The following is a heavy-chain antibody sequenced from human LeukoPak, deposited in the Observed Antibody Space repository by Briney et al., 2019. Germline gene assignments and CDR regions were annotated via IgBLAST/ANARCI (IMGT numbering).Heavy chain of an antibody. Sequence: GESLKISCKGSGYSFTNYWIGWVRQLPGKGLEWMGIIYPGDSDTRYSPSFQGQVTISADKSISTAYLQWSSLKASDTAMYYCARPSGYRYNSFDYWGQGTLVTVSS. J-gene: IGHJ4*02. CDR2: IYPGDSDT. D-gene: IGHD3-16*02. V-gene: IGHV5-51*01. CDR3: ARPSGYRYNSFDY. CDR1: GYSFTNYW.